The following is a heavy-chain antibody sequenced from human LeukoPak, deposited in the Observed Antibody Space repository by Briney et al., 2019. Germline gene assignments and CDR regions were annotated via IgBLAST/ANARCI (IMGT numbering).Heavy chain of an antibody. CDR2: MNPNSGNT. V-gene: IGHV1-8*01. CDR3: ARGSILTGYYYYYYYYMDV. D-gene: IGHD3-9*01. J-gene: IGHJ6*03. CDR1: GYTFTSYD. Sequence: GASVKVSCKASGYTFTSYDINWVRQATGQGLEWMGWMNPNSGNTGYAQKFQGRVTMTRNTSISTAYMELSSLRSGDTAVYYCARGSILTGYYYYYYYYMDVWGKGTTVTISS.